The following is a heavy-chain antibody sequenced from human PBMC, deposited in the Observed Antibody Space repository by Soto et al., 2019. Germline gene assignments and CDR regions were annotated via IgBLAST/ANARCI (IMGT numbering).Heavy chain of an antibody. CDR3: ARRRSTAMVNGGVLYYYCYGMDV. J-gene: IGHJ6*01. V-gene: IGHV4-34*01. D-gene: IGHD5-18*01. Sequence: SETLSLTCALYGSSFSRYYWRSIRQPPGKRREWIGEINHSGSTNYNPSLKTRGTISGDTSKTQFSLKLSSVTAADTDVYYCARRRSTAMVNGGVLYYYCYGMDVWRQGTRVTVSS. CDR2: INHSGST. CDR1: GSSFSRYY.